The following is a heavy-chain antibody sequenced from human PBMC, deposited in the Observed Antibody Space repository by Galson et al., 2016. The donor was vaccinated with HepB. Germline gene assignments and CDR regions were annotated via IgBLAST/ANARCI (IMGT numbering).Heavy chain of an antibody. V-gene: IGHV4-59*01. CDR1: GGSISSDY. J-gene: IGHJ5*02. Sequence: SETLSLTCTVSGGSISSDYWSWIRQPPGKGLEWIGYINYSGSTNYNPSLKSRVTISVDRSKNQFSLKLSSVTAADTAVYYCARDSHAGWLPSNWFDPWGQGTLVTVSS. CDR2: INYSGST. D-gene: IGHD5-24*01. CDR3: ARDSHAGWLPSNWFDP.